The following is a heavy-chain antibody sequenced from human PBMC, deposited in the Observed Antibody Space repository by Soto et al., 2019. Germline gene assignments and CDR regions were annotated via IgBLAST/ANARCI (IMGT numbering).Heavy chain of an antibody. V-gene: IGHV3-33*01. CDR2: IWYDGSNK. CDR1: GFTFSSYG. D-gene: IGHD3-22*01. Sequence: QVQLVESGGGVVQPGRSLRLSCAASGFTFSSYGMHWVRQAPGKGLEWVAVIWYDGSNKYYADSVKGRFTISRDNSKNTLYLQMNTLRAEYTAVYYCARDYDSSGYPRYYFDYWGQGTLVTVSS. J-gene: IGHJ4*02. CDR3: ARDYDSSGYPRYYFDY.